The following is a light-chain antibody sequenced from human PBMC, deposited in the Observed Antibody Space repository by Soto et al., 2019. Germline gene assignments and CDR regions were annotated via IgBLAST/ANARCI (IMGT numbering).Light chain of an antibody. V-gene: IGLV2-11*01. CDR1: RSDVGAYNY. CDR3: CSYAGSDTFVV. Sequence: QSALTQPRSVSGSPGQSVTISCTGTRSDVGAYNYVSWYQQHPGKAPKLMIYDVSKRPSGVPVRFSGSKSGNTASLTISGLQAEDEADYYCCSYAGSDTFVVFGGGTKLTVL. J-gene: IGLJ2*01. CDR2: DVS.